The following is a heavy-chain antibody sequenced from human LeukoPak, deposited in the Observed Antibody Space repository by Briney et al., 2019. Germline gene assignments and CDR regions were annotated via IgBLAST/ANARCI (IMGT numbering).Heavy chain of an antibody. Sequence: KTGGSLRLSCAASGFTFSDYYMSWIRQAPGKGLEWVSYISSSGSTIYYADSVKGRFTISRDNAKNSLYLQMNSLRAEDTAVYYCASSPAPRVRGPFDPWGQGTLVTVSS. J-gene: IGHJ5*02. D-gene: IGHD3-10*01. V-gene: IGHV3-11*01. CDR2: ISSSGSTI. CDR3: ASSPAPRVRGPFDP. CDR1: GFTFSDYY.